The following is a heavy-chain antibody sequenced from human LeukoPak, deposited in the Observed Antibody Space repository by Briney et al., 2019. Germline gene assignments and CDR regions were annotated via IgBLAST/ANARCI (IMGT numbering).Heavy chain of an antibody. CDR2: MNPNSGNT. V-gene: IGHV1-8*01. J-gene: IGHJ4*02. Sequence: ASVKVSCKASGYTFTSYDINWVRQATGQGLEWMGWMNPNSGNTGYAQKFQGRVTMTRNTSISTAYMERRSLRSEDTAVYYCARGIGSTTVTTLEYYFDYWGQGTLVTVSS. CDR3: ARGIGSTTVTTLEYYFDY. CDR1: GYTFTSYD. D-gene: IGHD4-17*01.